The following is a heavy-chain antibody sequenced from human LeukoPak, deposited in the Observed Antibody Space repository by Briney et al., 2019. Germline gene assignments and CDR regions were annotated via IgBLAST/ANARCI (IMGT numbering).Heavy chain of an antibody. CDR2: IRYDGSNK. CDR3: AKDTQQWLSDAFDI. D-gene: IGHD6-19*01. Sequence: GGSLRLSCAASAFTFSSYGMPWVRQAPGKGLEWVAFIRYDGSNKYYADSVKGRFTISRDNSKNTLSLQMNSLRAEDTAVYYCAKDTQQWLSDAFDIWGQGTMVTVSS. CDR1: AFTFSSYG. V-gene: IGHV3-30*02. J-gene: IGHJ3*02.